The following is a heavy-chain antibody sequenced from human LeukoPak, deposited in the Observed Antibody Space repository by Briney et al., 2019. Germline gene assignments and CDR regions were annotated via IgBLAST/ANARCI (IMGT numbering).Heavy chain of an antibody. V-gene: IGHV3-23*01. D-gene: IGHD6-6*01. CDR3: AKDPEYSSSSLYFDH. J-gene: IGHJ4*02. CDR1: GFIFSNYA. CDR2: IRGSGGGT. Sequence: GGSLRLSCAASGFIFSNYAMTWVRQAPGKGLEWVSAIRGSGGGTYYADSVKGRFTSSRDNSKNTLYLQMTSLRAEDTALYYCAKDPEYSSSSLYFDHWGQGTLVTVSS.